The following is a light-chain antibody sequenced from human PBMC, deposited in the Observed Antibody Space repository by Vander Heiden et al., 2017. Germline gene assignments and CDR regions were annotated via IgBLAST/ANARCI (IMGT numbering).Light chain of an antibody. CDR3: QQSDSTRWT. CDR2: SAC. V-gene: IGKV1-39*01. CDR1: QTINTY. Sequence: DIQMTQSPSSLSASIGDRVTITCRASQTINTYVNWYQQKPGEAPKLLIYSACNLQEGVPSRFSGSRSGTNFTLTISSLQHEDFASYCWQQSDSTRWTLGQGTKVEVK. J-gene: IGKJ1*01.